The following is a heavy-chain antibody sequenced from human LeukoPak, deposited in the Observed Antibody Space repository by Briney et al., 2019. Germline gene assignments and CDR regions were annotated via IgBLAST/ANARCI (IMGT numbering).Heavy chain of an antibody. CDR1: GYTFTSCG. Sequence: ASVKVSCKASGYTFTSCGISWVRQAPGQGLEWMGWISAYNGNTNYAQKLQGRVTMTTDTSTSTAYMELRSLRSDDTAVYYCARVPPGAAAGHFDYWGQGTLVTVSS. CDR2: ISAYNGNT. V-gene: IGHV1-18*01. CDR3: ARVPPGAAAGHFDY. J-gene: IGHJ4*02. D-gene: IGHD6-13*01.